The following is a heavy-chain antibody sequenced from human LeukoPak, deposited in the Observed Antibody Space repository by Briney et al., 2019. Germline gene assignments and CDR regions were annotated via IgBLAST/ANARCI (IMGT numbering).Heavy chain of an antibody. D-gene: IGHD3-22*01. CDR1: GGSISSSSYY. J-gene: IGHJ4*02. CDR2: IYYSGST. Sequence: PSETLSLTCTVSGGSISSSSYYWGWIRQPPGKGLEWIGYIYYSGSTNYNPSLKSRVTISVDTSKNQFSLKLSSVTAADTAVYYCARVYYDSSGYFDYWGQGTLVTVSS. CDR3: ARVYYDSSGYFDY. V-gene: IGHV4-61*05.